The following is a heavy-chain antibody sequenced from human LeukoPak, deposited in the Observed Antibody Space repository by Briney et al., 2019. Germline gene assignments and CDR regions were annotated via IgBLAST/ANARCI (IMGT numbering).Heavy chain of an antibody. D-gene: IGHD5-18*01. CDR2: IYHGGST. CDR1: GASISSNKW. J-gene: IGHJ4*02. V-gene: IGHV4-4*02. CDR3: ASIVDTAMAPHY. Sequence: SGTLSLTCDVAGASISSNKWWSWVRQPPGKGLEWIGEIYHGGSTNFNPSLKSRVTISVDKSKNQFSLSLRSMTAADTAVYYCASIVDTAMAPHYWGQGALVAVSS.